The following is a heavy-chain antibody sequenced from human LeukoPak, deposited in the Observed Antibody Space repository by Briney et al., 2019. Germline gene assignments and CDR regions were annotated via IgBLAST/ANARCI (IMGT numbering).Heavy chain of an antibody. CDR1: GFTFSSYG. CDR3: AKWKYSNSGIDDY. V-gene: IGHV3-30*18. Sequence: GGSLRLSCAASGFTFSSYGMHWVRQAPGKGLEWVAVISYDGSNKYYADSVKGRFTISRDNSKNMLYLQMSSLRAEDTAVYYCAKWKYSNSGIDDYWGQGTLVTVSS. D-gene: IGHD6-6*01. CDR2: ISYDGSNK. J-gene: IGHJ4*02.